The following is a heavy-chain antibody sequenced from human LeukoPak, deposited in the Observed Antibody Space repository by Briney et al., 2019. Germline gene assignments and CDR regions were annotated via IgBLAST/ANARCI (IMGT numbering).Heavy chain of an antibody. D-gene: IGHD3-22*01. J-gene: IGHJ4*02. CDR3: ARVSSGDLFDY. CDR2: IYYSGTT. V-gene: IGHV4-39*01. Sequence: SETLSLTCTVSGASISSTSHYWGWIRQPPGKGPEWIGSIYYSGTTYYNPSLKSRITISVDTSKNQFSLRLTSVTAANTAVYYCARVSSGDLFDYRGQGTLVTVSS. CDR1: GASISSTSHY.